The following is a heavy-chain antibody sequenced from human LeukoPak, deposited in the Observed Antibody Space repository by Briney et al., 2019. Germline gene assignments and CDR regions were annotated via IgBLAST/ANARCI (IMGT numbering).Heavy chain of an antibody. Sequence: PSETLSLTCTVSGGXISSGGYYWSWIRQHPGTGLEWVGYIYYSGSTYYNPSLKSRVTISVDTSKNQFSLKPSSVTAADTAVYYCVRDGHYYRSGSYYNFPYYYYGMDVWGQGTTVTVSS. CDR3: VRDGHYYRSGSYYNFPYYYYGMDV. J-gene: IGHJ6*02. CDR2: IYYSGST. CDR1: GGXISSGGYY. D-gene: IGHD3-10*01. V-gene: IGHV4-31*03.